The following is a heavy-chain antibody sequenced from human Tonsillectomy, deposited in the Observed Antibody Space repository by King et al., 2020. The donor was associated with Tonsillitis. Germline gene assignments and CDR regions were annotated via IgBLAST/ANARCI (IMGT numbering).Heavy chain of an antibody. CDR3: ERDKRIAAAGIGDYYYYGMDV. D-gene: IGHD6-13*01. CDR1: GGSISSSNW. V-gene: IGHV4-4*02. CDR2: IYHSGNT. Sequence: VQLQESGPGLVKPSGTLSLTCAVSGGSISSSNWWHWVRQPPGKGLEWIGEIYHSGNTKYNPSLKSRVTISVDKSKNQFSLKLSSVTAADTAVYYCERDKRIAAAGIGDYYYYGMDVWGQGTTVTVSS. J-gene: IGHJ6*02.